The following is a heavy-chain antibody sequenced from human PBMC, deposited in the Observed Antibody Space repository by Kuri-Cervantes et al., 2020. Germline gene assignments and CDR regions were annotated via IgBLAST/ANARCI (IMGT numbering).Heavy chain of an antibody. V-gene: IGHV3-33*08. CDR2: IWYDGSNK. Sequence: GESLKISCAASGFTFSSYAMHWVRQAPGKGLEWVAVIWYDGSNKYYADSVKGRFTISRDNSKNTLYLQMNSLRAEDTAVYYCAREKSDTAMVTYQDYWGQGTLVTVSS. J-gene: IGHJ4*02. CDR1: GFTFSSYA. CDR3: AREKSDTAMVTYQDY. D-gene: IGHD5-18*01.